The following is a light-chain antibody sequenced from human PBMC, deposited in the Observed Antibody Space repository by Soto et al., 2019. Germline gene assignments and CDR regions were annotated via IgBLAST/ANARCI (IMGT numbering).Light chain of an antibody. V-gene: IGLV3-1*01. CDR3: QAWGSSVV. Sequence: SYELTQPPSVSVSPGQTATITCSGDKLGDNYACWYQQKPGRSPVLVIYQDTKRPSGIPERFSGSNSGNTATLTITGTQAMDEADYYSQAWGSSVVFGGGTKLIVL. CDR2: QDT. J-gene: IGLJ2*01. CDR1: KLGDNY.